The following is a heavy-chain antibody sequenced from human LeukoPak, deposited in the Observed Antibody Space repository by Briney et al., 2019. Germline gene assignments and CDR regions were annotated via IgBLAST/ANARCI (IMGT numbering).Heavy chain of an antibody. J-gene: IGHJ4*02. CDR2: IYYSRST. D-gene: IGHD6-13*01. V-gene: IGHV4-39*05. Sequence: PSETPSLTCTVSGGSISSSSYYWGWIRQPPGKGLEWIGSIYYSRSTYYNPSLKSRVTISVDTSKNQFSLKLSSVTAADTAVYYCAMDNSSWVYWGQGTLVTVSS. CDR3: AMDNSSWVY. CDR1: GGSISSSSYY.